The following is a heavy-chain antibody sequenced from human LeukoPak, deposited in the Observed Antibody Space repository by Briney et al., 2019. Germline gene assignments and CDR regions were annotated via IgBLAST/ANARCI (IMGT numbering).Heavy chain of an antibody. CDR3: ARFPPRGGFDY. J-gene: IGHJ4*02. Sequence: GASVKVSCKASGYTFTSYYMHWVRQAPGQGLEWMGIINPSGGSTSYAQKFQGRVTMTRDTSTSTVYMELNSLRSEDTAVYYCARFPPRGGFDYWGQGTLVTVSS. V-gene: IGHV1-46*01. D-gene: IGHD3-10*01. CDR1: GYTFTSYY. CDR2: INPSGGST.